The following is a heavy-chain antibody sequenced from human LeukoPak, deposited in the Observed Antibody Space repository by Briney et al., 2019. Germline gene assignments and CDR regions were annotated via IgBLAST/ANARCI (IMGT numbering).Heavy chain of an antibody. CDR2: ISGSGGST. CDR1: GFTFSSYA. CDR3: AKSQLLWFGEDFDY. D-gene: IGHD3-10*01. J-gene: IGHJ4*02. Sequence: PGGSLRLSYAASGFTFSSYAMSWVRQAPGKGLEWVSAISGSGGSTYYADSVKGRFTISRDNSKNTLYLQMNSLRAEDTAVYYCAKSQLLWFGEDFDYWGQGTLVTVSS. V-gene: IGHV3-23*01.